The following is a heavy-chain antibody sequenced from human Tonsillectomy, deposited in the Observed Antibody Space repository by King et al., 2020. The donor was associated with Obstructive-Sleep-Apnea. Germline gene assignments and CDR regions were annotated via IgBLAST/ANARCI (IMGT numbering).Heavy chain of an antibody. CDR3: AKCNSRSCYYYGMDV. CDR1: GFIFNSYW. D-gene: IGHD2/OR15-2a*01. CDR2: IKQDGSET. V-gene: IGHV3-7*03. J-gene: IGHJ6*02. Sequence: VQLVESGGGLVQPGGSLRLSCAASGFIFNSYWMSWVRQAPGKGLEWVANIKQDGSETYYVDFVRGRFTISRDNAKSSRYLQMNSLRAEDPAVYYCAKCNSRSCYYYGMDVWGQGTTVSVSS.